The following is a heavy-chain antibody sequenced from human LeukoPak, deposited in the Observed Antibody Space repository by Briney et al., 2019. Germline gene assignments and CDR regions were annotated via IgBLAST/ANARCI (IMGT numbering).Heavy chain of an antibody. Sequence: ASVKVSCKASGYTFTSYDINWVRQATGQGLEWMGWMNPNSGNTGYAQKFQGRVTMTRNTSISTAYMELSSLRSEDTAVYYCARGVVPGSRTDNWFDPWXXXTLVTVSS. D-gene: IGHD3-10*01. CDR2: MNPNSGNT. CDR3: ARGVVPGSRTDNWFDP. V-gene: IGHV1-8*01. J-gene: IGHJ5*02. CDR1: GYTFTSYD.